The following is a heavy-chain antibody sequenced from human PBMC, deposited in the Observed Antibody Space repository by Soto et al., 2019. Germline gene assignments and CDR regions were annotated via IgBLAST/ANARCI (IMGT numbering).Heavy chain of an antibody. D-gene: IGHD2-15*01. CDR3: ARGNTVCSGGSCYSILARFDP. V-gene: IGHV4-34*01. CDR2: INHSGST. J-gene: IGHJ5*02. Sequence: SETLSLTCAVYGGSFSGYYWSWIRQPPGKGLEWIGEINHSGSTNYNPSLKSRVTISVDTSKNQFSLKLSSVTAADTAVYYCARGNTVCSGGSCYSILARFDPWGQGTLVTVSS. CDR1: GGSFSGYY.